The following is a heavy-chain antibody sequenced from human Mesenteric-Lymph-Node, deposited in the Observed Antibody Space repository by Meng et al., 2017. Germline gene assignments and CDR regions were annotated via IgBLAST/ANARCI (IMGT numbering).Heavy chain of an antibody. CDR1: GGSITGYY. CDR2: IYYSGST. Sequence: QLQARAHKLFKPSAALSLSCTVSGGSITGYYWSWIRQPPGKGLELIGHIYYSGSTSYNPSLKSRVTISVDTSNNQFSLKLSSVTAADTAVYYCARVGWRQWSFNLWGRGTLVTVSS. CDR3: ARVGWRQWSFNL. J-gene: IGHJ2*01. V-gene: IGHV4-30-4*02. D-gene: IGHD5-18*01.